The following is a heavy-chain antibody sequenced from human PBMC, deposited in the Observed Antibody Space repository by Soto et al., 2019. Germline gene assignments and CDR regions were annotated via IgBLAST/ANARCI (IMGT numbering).Heavy chain of an antibody. D-gene: IGHD2-2*01. J-gene: IGHJ6*03. Sequence: QVQLVESGGAVVQPGRSLRLSGAASGFTFNNYGIHWVRQAPGKGLEWVSFISYDGNKKYYADSVKGRFTISRDNSKNTLFLQMNSLRLEDTAVYFCAKDSTRDYYYYMDVWGKGTTVTVSS. CDR3: AKDSTRDYYYYMDV. CDR1: GFTFNNYG. CDR2: ISYDGNKK. V-gene: IGHV3-30*18.